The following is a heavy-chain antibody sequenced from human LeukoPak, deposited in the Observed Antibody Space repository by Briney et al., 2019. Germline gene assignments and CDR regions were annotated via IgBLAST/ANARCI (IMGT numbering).Heavy chain of an antibody. V-gene: IGHV3-30*18. CDR3: AKGAGDYVGY. CDR1: GFTFSSYG. D-gene: IGHD4-17*01. Sequence: PGGSLRLSCAASGFTFSSYGMHWVRQAPGKGLEWVAVISYDGSNKYYADSVKGRFTISRDNSKNTLYLQMNSLRAEDTAAYYCAKGAGDYVGYWGQGTLVTVSS. J-gene: IGHJ4*02. CDR2: ISYDGSNK.